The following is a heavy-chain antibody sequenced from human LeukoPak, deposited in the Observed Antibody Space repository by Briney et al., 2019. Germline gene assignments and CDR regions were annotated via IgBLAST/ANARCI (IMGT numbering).Heavy chain of an antibody. V-gene: IGHV3-33*01. CDR3: ARGTPYDYVWGSYLNFDY. CDR2: IWYDGSNK. CDR1: GFTFSSYG. J-gene: IGHJ4*02. D-gene: IGHD3-16*01. Sequence: GGSLRLSCAASGFTFSSYGMHWVRQAPGKGLEWVAVIWYDGSNKYYADSVKGRFTISRDNSKNTRYLQMNSLRAEDTAVYYCARGTPYDYVWGSYLNFDYWGQGTLVTVSS.